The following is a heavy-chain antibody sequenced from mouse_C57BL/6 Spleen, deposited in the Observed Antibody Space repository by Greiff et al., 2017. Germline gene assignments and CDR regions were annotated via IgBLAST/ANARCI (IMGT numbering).Heavy chain of an antibody. J-gene: IGHJ4*01. CDR3: ARGGIYYDYDEAMDY. CDR2: INPSNGGT. V-gene: IGHV1-53*01. Sequence: VQLQQPGTELVKPGASVKLSCKASGYTFTSYWMHWVKQRPGQGLEWIGNINPSNGGTNYNEKLKSKATLTVDKSSSTAYMQLSSLTSEDSAVYYCARGGIYYDYDEAMDYWGQGTSVTVSS. CDR1: GYTFTSYW. D-gene: IGHD2-4*01.